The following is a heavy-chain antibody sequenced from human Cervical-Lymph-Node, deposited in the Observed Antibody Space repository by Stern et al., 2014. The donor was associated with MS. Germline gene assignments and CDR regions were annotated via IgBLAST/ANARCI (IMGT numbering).Heavy chain of an antibody. CDR1: GGTFSSYA. CDR2: IIPIFGTA. J-gene: IGHJ4*02. CDR3: ARDRDRYSYGSSGHFDY. D-gene: IGHD5-18*01. V-gene: IGHV1-69*01. Sequence: VQLVESGAEVKKPGSSVKVSCKASGGTFSSYAISWVRQAPGQGLEWMGGIIPIFGTANYAQKFQGRFTITADESTSTAYMELSSLRSEDTAVYYCARDRDRYSYGSSGHFDYWGQGTLVTVSS.